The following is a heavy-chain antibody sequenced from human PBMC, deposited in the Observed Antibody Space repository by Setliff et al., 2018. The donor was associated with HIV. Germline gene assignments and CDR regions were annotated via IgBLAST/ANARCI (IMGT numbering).Heavy chain of an antibody. CDR2: IYYSGST. CDR3: ARHPPNLDWLDP. Sequence: PSETLSLTCTVSGGSTRTSTYYWGWIRQPPGKGLEWIGSIYYSGSTHYNSPLQSRVTISVDTSKNQFSLKVNSVTAADTAVYYCARHPPNLDWLDPWGQGTLVTVSS. V-gene: IGHV4-39*01. CDR1: GGSTRTSTYY. J-gene: IGHJ5*02.